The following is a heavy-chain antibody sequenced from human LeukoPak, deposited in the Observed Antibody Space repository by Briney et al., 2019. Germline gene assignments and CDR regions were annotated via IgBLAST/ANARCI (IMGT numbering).Heavy chain of an antibody. CDR1: GFTFSSYA. Sequence: GSLRLSCVVSGFTFSSYAMSWVRQAPGMGLEWVSAISGSGGMSYYADSVKGRFTISRDNAENSLYLQMNSLRAEDTAVYYCARDLRGSGSYSGWDYWGQGTLVTVSS. V-gene: IGHV3-23*01. CDR2: ISGSGGMS. J-gene: IGHJ4*02. D-gene: IGHD3-10*01. CDR3: ARDLRGSGSYSGWDY.